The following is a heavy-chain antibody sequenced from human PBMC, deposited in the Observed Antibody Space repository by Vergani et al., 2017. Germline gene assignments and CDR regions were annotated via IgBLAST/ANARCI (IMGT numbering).Heavy chain of an antibody. J-gene: IGHJ5*02. Sequence: QVQLQQWGAGLLKPSETLSLTCAVYGGSFSGYSWSWIRQPPGKGLEWIGEITHSGTTNYNPSLKSRVTISLDTSKNQFSLKLSSVTAADTAVYFCARHSTVEWLVKLGWIDPWGQGILVTVSS. CDR3: ARHSTVEWLVKLGWIDP. CDR2: ITHSGTT. D-gene: IGHD6-19*01. V-gene: IGHV4-34*01. CDR1: GGSFSGYS.